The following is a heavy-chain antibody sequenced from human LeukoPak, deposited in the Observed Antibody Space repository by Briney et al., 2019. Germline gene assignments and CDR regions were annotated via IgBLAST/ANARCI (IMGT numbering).Heavy chain of an antibody. CDR1: GFTFSSYW. CDR2: IKQDGSEK. CDR3: ARGPAVACSYYFDY. V-gene: IGHV3-7*03. J-gene: IGHJ4*02. D-gene: IGHD6-19*01. Sequence: GGSLRLSCAASGFTFSSYWMSWVRQAPGKGLEWVANIKQDGSEKYYVDSVKGRFTISRDNAKNSLYLQMNSLRAEDTALYYCARGPAVACSYYFDYWGQGTLVTVSS.